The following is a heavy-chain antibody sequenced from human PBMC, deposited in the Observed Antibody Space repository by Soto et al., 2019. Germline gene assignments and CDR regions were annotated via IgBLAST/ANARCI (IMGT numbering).Heavy chain of an antibody. CDR3: AKEPNYYGSGSYSY. D-gene: IGHD3-10*01. CDR2: ISYDGSNK. Sequence: GGSLRLSCAASGFTFSSYGMHWVRQAPGKGLEWVAVISYDGSNKYYADSVKGRFTISRDNSKNTLYLQMNSLRAEDTAVYYCAKEPNYYGSGSYSYWGQGTLVTVSS. J-gene: IGHJ4*02. V-gene: IGHV3-30*18. CDR1: GFTFSSYG.